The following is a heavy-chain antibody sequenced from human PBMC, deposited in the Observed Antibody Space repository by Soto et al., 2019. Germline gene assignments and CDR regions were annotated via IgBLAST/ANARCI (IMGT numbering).Heavy chain of an antibody. CDR2: MFYTGTT. Sequence: PSETLSLTCSVSGGSISSGDYYWSWIRQPPGKGLEWIGYMFYTGTTYYNPSLKSRVAISVDTSKNQFSLKLSSVTAADTAVYYCARDGTMVRGVRGYYYGMDVWGQGTTVTVSS. CDR1: GGSISSGDYY. V-gene: IGHV4-30-4*01. J-gene: IGHJ6*02. D-gene: IGHD3-10*01. CDR3: ARDGTMVRGVRGYYYGMDV.